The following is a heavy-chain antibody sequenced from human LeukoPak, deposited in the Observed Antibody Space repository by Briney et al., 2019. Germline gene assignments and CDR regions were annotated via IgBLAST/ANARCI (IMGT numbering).Heavy chain of an antibody. D-gene: IGHD6-6*01. Sequence: ASVKVSCKASGYTFTSYAMHWVRQAPGQRLEWMGWINAGNGNTKYSQKFQGRVTITRDTSASTAYMELSSLRSDDTAVYYCAAARIAARPHYWGQGTLVTVSS. J-gene: IGHJ4*02. CDR2: INAGNGNT. CDR3: AAARIAARPHY. CDR1: GYTFTSYA. V-gene: IGHV1-3*01.